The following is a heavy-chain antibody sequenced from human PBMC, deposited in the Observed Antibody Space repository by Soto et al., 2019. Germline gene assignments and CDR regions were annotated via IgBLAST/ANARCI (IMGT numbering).Heavy chain of an antibody. CDR2: ISAKNGNT. Sequence: ASVKVSCKTSGYTFSDCGISWVRQAPGQGLEWMGWISAKNGNTNFAQKFRGRVTMITDTSTNTVYMELRNLRLDDTAVYYCAREPPETPPDYWGQGTLVIVSS. CDR3: AREPPETPPDY. J-gene: IGHJ4*02. V-gene: IGHV1-18*01. CDR1: GYTFSDCG.